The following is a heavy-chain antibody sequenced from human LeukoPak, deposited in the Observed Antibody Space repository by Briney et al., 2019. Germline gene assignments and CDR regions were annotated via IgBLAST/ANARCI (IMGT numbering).Heavy chain of an antibody. J-gene: IGHJ4*02. V-gene: IGHV5-51*01. CDR3: ARHPQVGAFDF. CDR2: IFPGDSDT. Sequence: GESLKIPFKGSGYSFTNNWIGWVRQMPGKGLEWMGIIFPGDSDTRYSPSFQGQVTISADKTISTAYLQWSSLKASDTAMYYCARHPQVGAFDFWGQGTLVTVSS. D-gene: IGHD1-26*01. CDR1: GYSFTNNW.